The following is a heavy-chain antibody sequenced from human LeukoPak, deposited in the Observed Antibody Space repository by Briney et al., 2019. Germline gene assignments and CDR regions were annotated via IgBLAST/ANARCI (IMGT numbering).Heavy chain of an antibody. V-gene: IGHV1-18*04. CDR2: ISAYNGNT. D-gene: IGHD3-10*01. Sequence: ASVKVSCKASGYTFTSYGISWVRQAPGQGLEWMGWISAYNGNTNYAQKLQGRVTMTTDTSTGTAYMELRSLRSDDTAVYYCARDWSFGSGSYNNWFDPWGQGTLVTVSS. CDR3: ARDWSFGSGSYNNWFDP. J-gene: IGHJ5*02. CDR1: GYTFTSYG.